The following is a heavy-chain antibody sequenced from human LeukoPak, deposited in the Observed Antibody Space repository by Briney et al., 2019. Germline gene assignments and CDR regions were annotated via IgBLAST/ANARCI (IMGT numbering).Heavy chain of an antibody. V-gene: IGHV1-69*05. CDR2: IIPIFGTA. D-gene: IGHD1-26*01. J-gene: IGHJ4*02. CDR3: ARDQGGGSYSADY. Sequence: SVKVSCKASGGTFSSYAISWVRQAPGQGLEWMGGIIPIFGTANYAQKFQGRVTITTDESTSTAYMELSSLRSEDTAVYYCARDQGGGSYSADYWGQGTLVTVSS. CDR1: GGTFSSYA.